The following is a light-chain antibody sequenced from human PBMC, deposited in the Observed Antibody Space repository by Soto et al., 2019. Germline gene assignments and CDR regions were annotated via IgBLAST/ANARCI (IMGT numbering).Light chain of an antibody. V-gene: IGKV3-15*01. CDR2: GAS. J-gene: IGKJ5*01. CDR1: QSVSSN. CDR3: QQSNNWPPLT. Sequence: EIVMTQSPATLSVSPGERATLSCRASQSVSSNLAWYQQKPGQAPRLLIYGASTRATGIPARFSGSGSGTEFTLTISSLQSEDFAVYYCQQSNNWPPLTFGQGTRLEIK.